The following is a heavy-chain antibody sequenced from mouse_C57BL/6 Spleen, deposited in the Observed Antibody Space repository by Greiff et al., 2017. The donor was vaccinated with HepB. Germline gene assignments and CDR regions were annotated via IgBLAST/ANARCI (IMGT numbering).Heavy chain of an antibody. CDR3: AREELFDYGTSQYYFDY. J-gene: IGHJ2*01. CDR1: GFTFSSYA. D-gene: IGHD1-1*01. Sequence: DVMLVEPGGGLVKPGGSLKLSCAASGFTFSSYAMSWVRQTPEKRLEWVATISDGGSYTYYPDNVKGRFTISRDNAKNNLYLQMSHLKSEDTAMYYCAREELFDYGTSQYYFDYWGQSTTLTVSS. CDR2: ISDGGSYT. V-gene: IGHV5-4*01.